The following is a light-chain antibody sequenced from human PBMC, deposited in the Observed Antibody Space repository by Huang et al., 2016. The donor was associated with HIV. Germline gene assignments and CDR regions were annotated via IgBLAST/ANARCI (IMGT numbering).Light chain of an antibody. CDR3: QLRSTWPGDT. J-gene: IGKJ4*01. V-gene: IGKV3-11*01. Sequence: EIVLTQSLATLSLSPGERATLSCRASQTVSSYLAWYQRKPGQAPRLLIYYASNTATGLPARFSGSGSGTDFTLTISSLEPEDFAVYYCQLRSTWPGDTFGGGTKVEIK. CDR1: QTVSSY. CDR2: YAS.